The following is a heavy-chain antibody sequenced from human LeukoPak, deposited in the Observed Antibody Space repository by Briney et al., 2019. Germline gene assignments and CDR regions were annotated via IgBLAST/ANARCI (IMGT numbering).Heavy chain of an antibody. J-gene: IGHJ1*01. D-gene: IGHD3-22*01. Sequence: PGGSLRLSCVASGFMLSVYSTHWVRQAPGKGLEWGSDISGSGGSTYYADSVEGRFTISRDNSKNTLSLQMNSLRAEDTAVYYCAKDNYYDSSGYYGEYFQHWGQGTLVTVSS. CDR3: AKDNYYDSSGYYGEYFQH. CDR1: GFMLSVYS. V-gene: IGHV3-23*01. CDR2: ISGSGGST.